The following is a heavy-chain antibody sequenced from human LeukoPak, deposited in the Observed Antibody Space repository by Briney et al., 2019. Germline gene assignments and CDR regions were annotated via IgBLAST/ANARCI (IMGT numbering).Heavy chain of an antibody. CDR3: AKIDSSSSRFGYYCYYMDV. CDR1: GGSISSYY. Sequence: SETLSLTCTVSGGSISSYYWSWIRQPAGKGLEWIGRIHTSGSTNYNPSLKSRVTMSVDTSKNQFSLKLSSVTAADTAVYYCAKIDSSSSRFGYYCYYMDVWGKGTTVTVSS. CDR2: IHTSGST. V-gene: IGHV4-4*07. J-gene: IGHJ6*03. D-gene: IGHD6-6*01.